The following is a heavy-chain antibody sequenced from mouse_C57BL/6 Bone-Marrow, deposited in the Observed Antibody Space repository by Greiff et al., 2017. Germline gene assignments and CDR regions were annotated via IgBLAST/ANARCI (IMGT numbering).Heavy chain of an antibody. D-gene: IGHD1-1*01. V-gene: IGHV1-15*01. CDR1: GYTFTDYE. Sequence: VQLQHSGAELVRPGASVTLSCKASGYTFTDYEMHWVKQTPVHGLEWIGAIDPETGGTAYNQKFKGKAILTADKSSSTAYMELRSLTSEDSAVYYCARAIYYYGSSPFAYWGQGTLVTVSA. CDR3: ARAIYYYGSSPFAY. CDR2: IDPETGGT. J-gene: IGHJ3*01.